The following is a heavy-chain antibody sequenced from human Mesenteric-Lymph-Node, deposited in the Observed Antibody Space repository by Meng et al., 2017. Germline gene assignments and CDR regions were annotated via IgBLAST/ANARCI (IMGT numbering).Heavy chain of an antibody. J-gene: IGHJ6*02. CDR1: GFAFSSYG. Sequence: GKVVESGGGLVQPGGSRRLSCAASGFAFSSYGMHWVRQAPGKGLEWVAVIWYDGSNKYYADSVKGRFTISRDNSKNTLYLQMNSLRAEDTAVYYCARGHWPRTYGMDVWGQGTTVTVSS. CDR2: IWYDGSNK. V-gene: IGHV3-33*01. CDR3: ARGHWPRTYGMDV.